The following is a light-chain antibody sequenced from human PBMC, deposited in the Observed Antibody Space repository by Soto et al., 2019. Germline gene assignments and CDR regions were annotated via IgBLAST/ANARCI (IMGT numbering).Light chain of an antibody. CDR3: QKYDRAPFT. CDR2: AAS. CDR1: QGITNY. J-gene: IGKJ3*01. V-gene: IGKV1-27*01. Sequence: DIQMTQSPSSLSASVGDRVTINCRASQGITNYLAWYQQRPGKVPKLLISAASTLQSGVPSRFSGSGFGTDFTLTISSLQPEDVATYYCQKYDRAPFTFGPGTKVDIK.